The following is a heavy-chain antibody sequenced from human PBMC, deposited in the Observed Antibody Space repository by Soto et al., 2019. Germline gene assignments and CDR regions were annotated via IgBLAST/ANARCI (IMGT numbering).Heavy chain of an antibody. D-gene: IGHD3-16*01. Sequence: ASVKVSCKVSVYTLTELPIHWVRQAPGKGLEWMGRFDPDDGETIYAQKFQGRVTVTEDTSTDTAFMELSSLRSEDTAVYYCATLRWADPWGQGTLVTVSS. J-gene: IGHJ5*02. CDR3: ATLRWADP. CDR1: VYTLTELP. CDR2: FDPDDGET. V-gene: IGHV1-24*01.